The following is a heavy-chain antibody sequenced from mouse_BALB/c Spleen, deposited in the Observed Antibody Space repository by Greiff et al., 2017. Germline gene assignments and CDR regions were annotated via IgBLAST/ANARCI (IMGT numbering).Heavy chain of an antibody. D-gene: IGHD4-1*01. Sequence: VKLMESGPGLVAPSQSLSITCTVSGFSLTSYGVHWVRQPPGKGLEWLGVIWAGGSTNYNSALMSRLSISKDNSKSQVFLKMNSLQTDDTAMYYCARELTGTFAYWGQGTLVTVSA. CDR2: IWAGGST. V-gene: IGHV2-9*02. J-gene: IGHJ3*01. CDR3: ARELTGTFAY. CDR1: GFSLTSYG.